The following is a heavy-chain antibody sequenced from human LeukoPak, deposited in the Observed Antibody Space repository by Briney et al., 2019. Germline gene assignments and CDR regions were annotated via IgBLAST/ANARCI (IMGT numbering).Heavy chain of an antibody. D-gene: IGHD1-26*01. CDR3: ARSKKFVGASDYYYMDV. V-gene: IGHV1-69*05. Sequence: SVKVSCKASGGTFSSYAISWVRQAPGQGLEWMGGIIPIFGTANYAQKFQGRVTMTRDTSTSTVYMELSSLRSEDTAVYYCARSKKFVGASDYYYMDVWGKGTTVTVSS. CDR2: IIPIFGTA. CDR1: GGTFSSYA. J-gene: IGHJ6*03.